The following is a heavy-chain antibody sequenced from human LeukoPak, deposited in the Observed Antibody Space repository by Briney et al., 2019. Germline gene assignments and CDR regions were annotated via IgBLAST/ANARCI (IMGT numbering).Heavy chain of an antibody. Sequence: GGSLRLSCVASGFTFDDYTMHWVRQAPGKGLEWVSLISWNGDSTYYAESVKGRFTISRDNSKNSLYLQMNSLRTEDTALYHCAKEAPQQQLVAGYFQHWGQGTLVTVSS. CDR2: ISWNGDST. D-gene: IGHD6-13*01. J-gene: IGHJ1*01. CDR3: AKEAPQQQLVAGYFQH. V-gene: IGHV3-43*01. CDR1: GFTFDDYT.